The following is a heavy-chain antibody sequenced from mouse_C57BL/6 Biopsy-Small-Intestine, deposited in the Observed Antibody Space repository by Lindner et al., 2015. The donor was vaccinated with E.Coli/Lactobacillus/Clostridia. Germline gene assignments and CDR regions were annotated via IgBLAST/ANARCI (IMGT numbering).Heavy chain of an antibody. D-gene: IGHD2-12*01. CDR2: IDPENGDT. V-gene: IGHV14-4*01. J-gene: IGHJ2*01. CDR1: GFNIKDDY. CDR3: TTGAYDLYYFDY. Sequence: QLQESGAELVRPGASVKLSCTASGFNIKDDYMHWVKQRPEQGLEWIGWIDPENGDTEYASKFQGKATITADTSSNTAYLQLSSLTSEDTAVYYCTTGAYDLYYFDYWGQGTTLTVSS.